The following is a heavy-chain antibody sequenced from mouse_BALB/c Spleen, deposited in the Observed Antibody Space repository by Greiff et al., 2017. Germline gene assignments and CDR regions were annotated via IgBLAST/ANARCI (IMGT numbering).Heavy chain of an antibody. CDR1: GYTFTSYY. V-gene: IGHV1S81*02. D-gene: IGHD2-10*02. Sequence: QVQLQQPGAELVKPGASVKLSCKASGYTFTSYYMYWVKQRPGQGLEWIGEINPSNGGTNFNEKFKSKATLTVDKSSSTAYMQLSSLTSEDSAVYYCTQKGYGNYPFAYWGQGTLVTVSA. CDR2: INPSNGGT. CDR3: TQKGYGNYPFAY. J-gene: IGHJ3*01.